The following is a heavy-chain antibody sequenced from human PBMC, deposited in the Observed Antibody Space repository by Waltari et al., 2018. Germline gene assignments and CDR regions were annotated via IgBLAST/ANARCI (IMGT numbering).Heavy chain of an antibody. CDR2: IYYSGRT. V-gene: IGHV4-39*01. Sequence: QLQLQESGPGLVKPSETLSLTCTVSGGSISSSSYYWGWIRQPPGKGLEWIGSIYYSGRTYYNPSLKSRVTISVDTSKNQFSLKRSSVTAADTAVYYCARRDGDYVFDYWGQGTLVTVSS. CDR3: ARRDGDYVFDY. J-gene: IGHJ4*02. CDR1: GGSISSSSYY. D-gene: IGHD4-17*01.